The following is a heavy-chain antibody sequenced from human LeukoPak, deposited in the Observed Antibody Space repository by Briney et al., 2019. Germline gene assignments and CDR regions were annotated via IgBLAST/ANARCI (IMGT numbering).Heavy chain of an antibody. J-gene: IGHJ4*02. D-gene: IGHD5-24*01. V-gene: IGHV4-59*02. CDR1: GASVTTYY. CDR2: IYYSGST. Sequence: SETLSLTCTVSGASVTTYYWSWVRQPPGKGLEYIGYIYYSGSTSYNPSLKSRVTISVDTSKNQFSLKLSSMTAADTAVYYCARRHGYNSDYWGQGTLVTVSS. CDR3: ARRHGYNSDY.